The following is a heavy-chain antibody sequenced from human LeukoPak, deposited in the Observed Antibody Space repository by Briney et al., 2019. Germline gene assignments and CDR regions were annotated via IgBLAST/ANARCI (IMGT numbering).Heavy chain of an antibody. CDR3: ARAVPGNYYDSSGYLDY. CDR2: IYYSGST. J-gene: IGHJ4*02. V-gene: IGHV4-61*01. CDR1: GGSVSSGSYY. D-gene: IGHD3-22*01. Sequence: PSETLSLTCTVSGGSVSSGSYYWSWIRQPPGKGLEWIGYIYYSGSTNYNPSLKSRVTISVDTSKNQFSLKLSSVTAADTAVYYCARAVPGNYYDSSGYLDYWGQGTLVTVSS.